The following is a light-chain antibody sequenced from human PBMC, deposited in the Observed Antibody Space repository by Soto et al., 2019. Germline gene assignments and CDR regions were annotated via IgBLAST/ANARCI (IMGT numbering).Light chain of an antibody. J-gene: IGLJ1*01. CDR1: SSDVGGYNY. Sequence: QSALTHPASVSGSPGQSITISCTGTSSDVGGYNYVSWYQQHPGKAPKLMIYDVSNRPSGVSIRFSGSKSGNTCSLTISGLQAEDEADYYCSSYTSSSLYVFGTGTKLTVL. CDR2: DVS. CDR3: SSYTSSSLYV. V-gene: IGLV2-14*01.